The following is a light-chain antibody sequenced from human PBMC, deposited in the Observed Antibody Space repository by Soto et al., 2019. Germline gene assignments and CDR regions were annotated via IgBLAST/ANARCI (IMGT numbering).Light chain of an antibody. CDR3: QQSHSIPLT. J-gene: IGKJ1*01. CDR1: QSINNY. Sequence: DIQMTQSPASLSVSVGDRVTITCRASQSINNYLNWYLQRPGQAPKLLIRSASTLQRGVPSRFSGSGSRTEFTLTIADLQPDDFGTYYCQQSHSIPLTFGQGTKVEIK. V-gene: IGKV1-39*01. CDR2: SAS.